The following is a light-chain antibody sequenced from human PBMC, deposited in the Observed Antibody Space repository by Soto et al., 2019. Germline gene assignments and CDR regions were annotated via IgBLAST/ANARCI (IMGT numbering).Light chain of an antibody. CDR1: QSVSSIY. J-gene: IGKJ1*01. Sequence: EIVLTQSPATLSLSPGERAALSCGASQSVSSIYLAWYQQKPGLAPRLLIYDASRRATGIPDRFSGSGSGADFILSISRLEPEDFAVYYCQQYGSSPWTFGQGTKVEFK. CDR2: DAS. CDR3: QQYGSSPWT. V-gene: IGKV3D-20*01.